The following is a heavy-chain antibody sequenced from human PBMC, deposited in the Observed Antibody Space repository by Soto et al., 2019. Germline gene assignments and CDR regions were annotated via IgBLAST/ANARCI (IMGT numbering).Heavy chain of an antibody. CDR2: IIPIFGTA. CDR1: GSTFSSHA. V-gene: IGHV1-69*13. J-gene: IGHJ4*02. D-gene: IGHD3-10*01. CDR3: ARKQDGAGSYYIDY. Sequence: GSSVKSACNASGSTFSSHAIPCLQQAPGQGLEWMGGIIPIFGTANYAQKFQGRVTITADESTSTAYMELSSLRSEDTAVYYCARKQDGAGSYYIDYWGQGTLVTVSS.